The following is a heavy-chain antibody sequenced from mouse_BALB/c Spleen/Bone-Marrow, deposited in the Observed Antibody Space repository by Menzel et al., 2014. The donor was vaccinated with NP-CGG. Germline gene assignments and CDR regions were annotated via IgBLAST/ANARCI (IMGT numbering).Heavy chain of an antibody. D-gene: IGHD2-14*01. Sequence: VQLVESGPELVRPGTSVRISCKASGYTFTNYYIHWVKQRPGQGLEWIGWIYPGNVNTKNNEKFKGKATLTVDKSSSTAYMQLNSLTSEDSAVYYCARGAYYRYDVAYWGQGTLVTVSA. CDR1: GYTFTNYY. J-gene: IGHJ3*01. CDR3: ARGAYYRYDVAY. V-gene: IGHV1S56*01. CDR2: IYPGNVNT.